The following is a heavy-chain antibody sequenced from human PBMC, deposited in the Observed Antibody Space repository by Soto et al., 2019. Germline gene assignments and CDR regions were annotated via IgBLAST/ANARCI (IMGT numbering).Heavy chain of an antibody. J-gene: IGHJ6*02. CDR3: AAANSSSWYNYYYYGMDV. D-gene: IGHD6-13*01. CDR2: IVVGSGNT. V-gene: IGHV1-58*01. Sequence: GKRLEWIGWIVVGSGNTNYAQKFQERVTITRDMSTSTAYMELSSLRSEDTAVYYCAAANSSSWYNYYYYGMDVWGQGTTVTVSS.